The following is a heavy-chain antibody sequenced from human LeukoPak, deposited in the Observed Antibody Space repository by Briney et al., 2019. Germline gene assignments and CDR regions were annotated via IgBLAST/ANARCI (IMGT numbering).Heavy chain of an antibody. V-gene: IGHV1-69*13. CDR1: GGTFSSYA. J-gene: IGHJ5*02. CDR3: AREAVAGDNWFDP. D-gene: IGHD6-19*01. Sequence: VASVKVSCKASGGTFSSYAISWVRQAPGQGLEWMGGIIPIFGTANYAQKFQGRVTITADESTSTAYMELSSLRSEDTAVYYCAREAVAGDNWFDPWGQGTLVTVSS. CDR2: IIPIFGTA.